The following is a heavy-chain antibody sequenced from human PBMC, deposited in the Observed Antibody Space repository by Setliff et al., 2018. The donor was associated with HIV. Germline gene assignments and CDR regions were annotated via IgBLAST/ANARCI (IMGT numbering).Heavy chain of an antibody. CDR3: ARAGSDYAYDI. Sequence: ESLKISCTASGVTFSSYWMHWVRQVPGKGLLWVSRINGDGDTTYYADSVKGRFTISRDNAQNTLYLQMNSLRAEDTAVYYCARAGSDYAYDIWGQGTKVTVSS. CDR2: INGDGDTT. CDR1: GVTFSSYW. J-gene: IGHJ3*02. D-gene: IGHD2-21*02. V-gene: IGHV3-74*01.